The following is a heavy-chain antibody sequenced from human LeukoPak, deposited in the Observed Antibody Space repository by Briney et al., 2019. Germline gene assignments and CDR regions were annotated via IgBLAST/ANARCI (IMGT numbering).Heavy chain of an antibody. CDR2: INHSGST. D-gene: IGHD3-9*01. Sequence: PSETLSLTCAVYGGSFSGYYWSWIRQPPGKGLEWIGEINHSGSTNYNPSLKSRVTISVDTSKNQFSLKLSSVTAADTAVYYCAREVAGYFDWLSMYYFDYWGQGTLVTVSS. J-gene: IGHJ4*02. CDR1: GGSFSGYY. CDR3: AREVAGYFDWLSMYYFDY. V-gene: IGHV4-34*01.